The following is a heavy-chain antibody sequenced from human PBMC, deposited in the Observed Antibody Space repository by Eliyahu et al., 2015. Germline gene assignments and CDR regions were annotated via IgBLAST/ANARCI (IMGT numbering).Heavy chain of an antibody. J-gene: IGHJ5*02. CDR3: ARDHDFVLVDGRFDP. CDR1: XGXMRSYS. Sequence: QVQLQESGPGLVKPSETLSLTCTVXXGXMRSYSWSWIRQPAGKGLEWIGRINTSGSTNYNPSLKSRVTMSVDTSKNQFSLKLKSMTAADTAVYYCARDHDFVLVDGRFDPWGQGTLVTVSS. D-gene: IGHD2-8*02. CDR2: INTSGST. V-gene: IGHV4-4*07.